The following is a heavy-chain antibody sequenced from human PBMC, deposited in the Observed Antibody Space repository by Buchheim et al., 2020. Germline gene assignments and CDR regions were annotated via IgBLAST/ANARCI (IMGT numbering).Heavy chain of an antibody. V-gene: IGHV3-7*01. D-gene: IGHD5-24*01. J-gene: IGHJ2*01. CDR1: EFIFSNYW. Sequence: EVQLVESGGDLVQPGGSLRLSCAASEFIFSNYWMSWVRQAPGKGLEWVANIRQDGSEKYYLDSVKGRFTISRDNAKNSLYLQMNSLRDEDTAVYKCARVNEMPTSHWYFDLWGPGT. CDR2: IRQDGSEK. CDR3: ARVNEMPTSHWYFDL.